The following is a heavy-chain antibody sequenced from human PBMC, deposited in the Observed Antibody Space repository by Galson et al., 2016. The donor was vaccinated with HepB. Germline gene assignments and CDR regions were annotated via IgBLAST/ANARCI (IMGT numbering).Heavy chain of an antibody. CDR3: ARSPNYFTLYGLDV. V-gene: IGHV4-61*05. Sequence: SETLSLTCTVSDGSIRSSSFSWGWIRQPPGKGLEWIGYIYYSGSTNYSPSLQSRITMSVDASKNQLSLEVRSVTAADTALYFCARSPNYFTLYGLDVWGQGTAVTVSS. D-gene: IGHD2/OR15-2a*01. CDR1: DGSIRSSSFS. CDR2: IYYSGST. J-gene: IGHJ6*02.